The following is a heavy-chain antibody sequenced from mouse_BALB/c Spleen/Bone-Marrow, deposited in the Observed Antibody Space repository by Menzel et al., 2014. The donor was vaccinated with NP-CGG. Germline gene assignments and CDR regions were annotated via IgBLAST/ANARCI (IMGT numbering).Heavy chain of an antibody. CDR2: IWAGGST. Sequence: VKLVESGPGLVTPSQRLSITCTVSGFSLTSYGVHWVRQPPGKGLEWLGVIWAGGSTNYNSALMSRLSISKDNSKSQVFIKMNSQQTDDTAMYYCAKVPAYYTCALDYWGQGTSVTVSS. CDR3: AKVPAYYTCALDY. CDR1: GFSLTSYG. J-gene: IGHJ4*01. V-gene: IGHV2-9*02. D-gene: IGHD2-12*01.